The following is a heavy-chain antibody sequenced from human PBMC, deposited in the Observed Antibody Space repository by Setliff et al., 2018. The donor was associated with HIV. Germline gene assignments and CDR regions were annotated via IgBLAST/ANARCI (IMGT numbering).Heavy chain of an antibody. CDR2: ISYDGTNK. CDR1: GFTFSDHA. D-gene: IGHD6-13*01. Sequence: GSLRLSCAASGFTFSDHAIHWVRQAPGEGLEWVAVISYDGTNKYLADSLKGRFAVSRDNSNNTVYLQMTSLRPEDMATYYCARDASAAGRNAFDIWGQGTMVTVSS. J-gene: IGHJ3*02. V-gene: IGHV3-30*09. CDR3: ARDASAAGRNAFDI.